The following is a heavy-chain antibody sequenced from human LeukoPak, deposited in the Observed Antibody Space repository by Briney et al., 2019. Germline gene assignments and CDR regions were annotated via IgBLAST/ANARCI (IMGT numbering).Heavy chain of an antibody. CDR3: AKAPPPYCSGGSCFDAFDI. CDR1: GFLFSSFE. J-gene: IGHJ3*02. Sequence: GGSLRLSCAAAGFLFSSFEVNWVRQAPGKGLEWVGNIKPDGSEKYYVDSVKGRFTISRDNSKNTLYLQMNSLRAEATAVYYCAKAPPPYCSGGSCFDAFDIWGQGTMVTVSS. V-gene: IGHV3-7*03. D-gene: IGHD2-15*01. CDR2: IKPDGSEK.